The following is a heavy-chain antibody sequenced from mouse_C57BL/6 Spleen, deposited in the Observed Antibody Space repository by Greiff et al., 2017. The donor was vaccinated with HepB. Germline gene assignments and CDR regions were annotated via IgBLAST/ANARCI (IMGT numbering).Heavy chain of an antibody. CDR1: GFSFNTYA. CDR3: VKDGYYLFAY. J-gene: IGHJ3*01. Sequence: EVQLVESGGGLVQPKGSLKLSCAASGFSFNTYAMNWVRQAPGKGLEWVARIRSKSNNYATYYADSVKDRFTISRDDSESMLYLQMNNLKTEDTAMYYCVKDGYYLFAYWGQGTLVTVSA. CDR2: IRSKSNNYAT. D-gene: IGHD2-3*01. V-gene: IGHV10-1*01.